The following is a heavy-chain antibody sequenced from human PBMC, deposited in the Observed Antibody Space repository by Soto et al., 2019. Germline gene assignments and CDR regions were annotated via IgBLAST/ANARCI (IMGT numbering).Heavy chain of an antibody. CDR2: INHSGST. D-gene: IGHD6-19*01. V-gene: IGHV4-34*01. CDR3: ARGRGYRPGWDYSSGWYRYYYGMDV. CDR1: GGSFSGYY. J-gene: IGHJ6*02. Sequence: SETLSLTCAVYGGSFSGYYWSWIRQPPGKGLEWIGEINHSGSTNYNPSLKSRVTIPVDTAKNQFSLKLSSVTAADTAVYYCARGRGYRPGWDYSSGWYRYYYGMDVWGQGTTVTVSS.